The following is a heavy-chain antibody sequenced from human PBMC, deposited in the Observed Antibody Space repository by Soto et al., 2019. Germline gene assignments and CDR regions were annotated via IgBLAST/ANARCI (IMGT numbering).Heavy chain of an antibody. CDR2: IDPDYSNI. V-gene: IGHV5-51*01. Sequence: GESLNTFCKGSGYSFNDCWIAWVRHMPGKGLESMGIIDPDYSNIKYSPSFEGQVTISADRSISTAYLQWSSLEASDTAIYYCARTSIAGIRGYFDYWGQGTLVTVSS. CDR1: GYSFNDCW. J-gene: IGHJ4*02. D-gene: IGHD2-21*01. CDR3: ARTSIAGIRGYFDY.